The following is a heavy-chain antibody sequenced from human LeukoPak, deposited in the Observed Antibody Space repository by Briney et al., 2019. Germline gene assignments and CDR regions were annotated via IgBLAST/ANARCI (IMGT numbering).Heavy chain of an antibody. CDR1: GFTFSSDS. Sequence: GGSLRLSRAASGFTFSSDSMNWGRQAPGKGLEWGSSISSSSSYIYYADSVKGRFTISRDNAKNSLYLQMNSLRAEDTAVYYCAREYLTTVTPTLDYWGQGTLVTVSS. CDR3: AREYLTTVTPTLDY. J-gene: IGHJ4*02. D-gene: IGHD4-11*01. V-gene: IGHV3-21*01. CDR2: ISSSSSYI.